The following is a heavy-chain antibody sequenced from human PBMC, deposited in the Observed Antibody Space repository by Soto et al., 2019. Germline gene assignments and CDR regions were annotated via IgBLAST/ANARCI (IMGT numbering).Heavy chain of an antibody. J-gene: IGHJ5*02. V-gene: IGHV5-10-1*01. D-gene: IGHD3-3*01. CDR1: GYNFTHHL. CDR2: IDPSDSYI. CDR3: VRHDPYEARTNTFDP. Sequence: GGSLKVPCQGSGYNFTHHLITLARQVSGKGLEWMGRIDPSDSYINYNPSFRGHVTISADKSISTAYLQWNSLRASDSAIYYCVRHDPYEARTNTFDPWGPGTLVTVSS.